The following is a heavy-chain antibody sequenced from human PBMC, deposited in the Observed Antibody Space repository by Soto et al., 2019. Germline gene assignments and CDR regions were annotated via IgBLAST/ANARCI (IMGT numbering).Heavy chain of an antibody. CDR2: IIPIFGTA. J-gene: IGHJ6*02. CDR1: GGTFSSYA. Sequence: SVKVSCKASGGTFSSYAISWVRQAPGQGLEWMGGIIPIFGTANYAQKFQGRVTITADESTSTAYMELSSLRSEDTAVYYCAIPYSSSSYYYYYYGMDVWGQGTTVTVSS. V-gene: IGHV1-69*13. D-gene: IGHD6-6*01. CDR3: AIPYSSSSYYYYYYGMDV.